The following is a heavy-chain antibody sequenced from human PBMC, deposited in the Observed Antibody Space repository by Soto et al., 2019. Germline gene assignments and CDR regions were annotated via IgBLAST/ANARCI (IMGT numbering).Heavy chain of an antibody. J-gene: IGHJ6*02. CDR2: IYYGGTT. Sequence: SETLSLTCTVSGGSFSPNYWSWIRQPPGKGLEWVGYIYYGGTTSYNPSLQSRVTISLETSKSPFSLRLSSVTAADTAVYYCARITMIVVVPRDYGMDVWGQGTTVTVSS. D-gene: IGHD3-22*01. CDR3: ARITMIVVVPRDYGMDV. CDR1: GGSFSPNY. V-gene: IGHV4-59*12.